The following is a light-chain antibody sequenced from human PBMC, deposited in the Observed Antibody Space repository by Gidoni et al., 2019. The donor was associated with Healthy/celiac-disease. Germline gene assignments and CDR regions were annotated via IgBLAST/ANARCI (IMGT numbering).Light chain of an antibody. CDR2: EVS. CDR1: STDVGGYNY. CDR3: SSYTSSSTHNYV. J-gene: IGLJ1*01. Sequence: QSALTQPAPVSASPGQSITISCTGTSTDVGGYNYVSWYQQHPGKAPKLMIYEVSNRPSGVSNRFSGSKSGNTASLTISGLQAEDEADYYCSSYTSSSTHNYVFGTGTKVTVL. V-gene: IGLV2-14*01.